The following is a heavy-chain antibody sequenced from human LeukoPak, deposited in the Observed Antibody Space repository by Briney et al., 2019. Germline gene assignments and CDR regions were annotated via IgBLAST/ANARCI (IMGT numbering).Heavy chain of an antibody. CDR2: IYHSGST. CDR3: ARDRVDGEGY. CDR1: GGSISSSSYY. V-gene: IGHV4-39*07. J-gene: IGHJ4*02. Sequence: KPSETLSLTCTVSGGSISSSSYYWGWIRQPPGKGLEWIGSIYHSGSTYYNPSLKSRVTISVDTSKNQFSLKLSSVTAADTAVYYCARDRVDGEGYWGQGTLVTVSS. D-gene: IGHD3-10*01.